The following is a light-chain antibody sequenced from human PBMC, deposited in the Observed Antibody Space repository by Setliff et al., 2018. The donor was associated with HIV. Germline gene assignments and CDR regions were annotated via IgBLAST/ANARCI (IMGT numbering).Light chain of an antibody. CDR2: KDT. J-gene: IGLJ2*01. Sequence: SYELTQPPSVSVSPGQTARITCSADALAKQFTSWYQQRPGQAPDLVIYKDTKRPSGIPERFSGSSSGATVTLTISGVQAEDEADYYCQSGDSSATVVFGGGTKVTGL. CDR3: QSGDSSATVV. CDR1: ALAKQF. V-gene: IGLV3-25*03.